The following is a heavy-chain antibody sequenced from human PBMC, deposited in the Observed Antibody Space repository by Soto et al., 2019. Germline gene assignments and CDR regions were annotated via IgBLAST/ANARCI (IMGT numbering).Heavy chain of an antibody. CDR2: IYYSGST. J-gene: IGHJ4*02. Sequence: SETLSLTCTVSGGSISSSSYYWGWIRQPPGKGLEWIGSIYYSGSTYYNPSLKSRVTISVDTSKNQFSLKLSSVTAADTAVYYCARDVGIFRWAGYFDYWGQGTLVTVSS. CDR3: ARDVGIFRWAGYFDY. D-gene: IGHD2-21*01. V-gene: IGHV4-39*02. CDR1: GGSISSSSYY.